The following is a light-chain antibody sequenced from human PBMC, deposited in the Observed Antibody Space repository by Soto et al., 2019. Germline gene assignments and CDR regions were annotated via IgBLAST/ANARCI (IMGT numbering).Light chain of an antibody. Sequence: DIQMTQSPSSVSASVGDRVSITCRANQSISSWLAWYQQRPGKAPKLLIYLASTLETGVPSRFSGSGSEPDFTLAISGLQPEDFATCYCQQSNRFPYTFGQGTKLEIK. CDR2: LAS. J-gene: IGKJ2*01. V-gene: IGKV1-12*01. CDR1: QSISSW. CDR3: QQSNRFPYT.